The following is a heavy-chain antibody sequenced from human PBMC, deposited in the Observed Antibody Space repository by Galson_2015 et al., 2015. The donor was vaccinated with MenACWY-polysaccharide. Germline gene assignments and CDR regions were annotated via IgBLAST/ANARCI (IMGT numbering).Heavy chain of an antibody. CDR2: ISSSGTI. D-gene: IGHD1-26*01. V-gene: IGHV3-48*02. Sequence: SLRLSCAASGFTFSSYSMNWVRQAPGKGLEWVSYISSSGTIYYADSVKGRITISRDNGKNSLYLQMNSLRDDDTAVYYCARVLKGLVGATPDYWGQGTLVTVSS. CDR3: ARVLKGLVGATPDY. J-gene: IGHJ4*02. CDR1: GFTFSSYS.